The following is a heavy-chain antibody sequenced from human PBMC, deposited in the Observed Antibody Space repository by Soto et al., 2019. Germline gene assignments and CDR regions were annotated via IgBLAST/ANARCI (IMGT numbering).Heavy chain of an antibody. CDR2: IYWDDDK. CDR3: AHRQTYCGGNCYSGFDY. D-gene: IGHD2-21*02. V-gene: IGHV2-5*02. CDR1: GFSLSTSGVG. Sequence: QITLKESGPTLVKPTQTLTLTCTFSGFSLSTSGVGVGWIRQPPGKALEWLALIYWDDDKRYSPSLKSRLTIPKDTSTNQVVLTMTNKDPVDTATYYCAHRQTYCGGNCYSGFDYWGQGTLVTVSS. J-gene: IGHJ4*02.